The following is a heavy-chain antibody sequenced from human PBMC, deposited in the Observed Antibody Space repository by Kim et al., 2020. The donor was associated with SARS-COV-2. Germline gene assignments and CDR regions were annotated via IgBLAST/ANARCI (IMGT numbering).Heavy chain of an antibody. CDR1: GFTFSSYE. J-gene: IGHJ4*02. CDR2: ISSSGSTI. D-gene: IGHD3-22*01. Sequence: GGSLRLSCAASGFTFSSYEMNWVRQAPGKGLEWVSYISSSGSTIYYADSVKGRFTISRDNAKNSLYLQMNSLRAEDTAVYYCARDAIVDRWGELFDYLGQRTLVTIAS. V-gene: IGHV3-48*03. CDR3: ARDAIVDRWGELFDY.